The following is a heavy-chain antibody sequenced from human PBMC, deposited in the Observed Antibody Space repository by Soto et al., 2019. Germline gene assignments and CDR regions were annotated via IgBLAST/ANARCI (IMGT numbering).Heavy chain of an antibody. V-gene: IGHV3-23*01. CDR3: AKDQGYCSGGTCYYFDS. CDR1: GFTFSSYA. D-gene: IGHD2-15*01. J-gene: IGHJ4*02. Sequence: GSLRLSCAASGFTFSSYAMSWVRRAPGKGLEWVSAISGNGGDTFYADSVKGRLTISRDNAKNSLYLQMNSLRAEDTALYYCAKDQGYCSGGTCYYFDSWGQG. CDR2: ISGNGGDT.